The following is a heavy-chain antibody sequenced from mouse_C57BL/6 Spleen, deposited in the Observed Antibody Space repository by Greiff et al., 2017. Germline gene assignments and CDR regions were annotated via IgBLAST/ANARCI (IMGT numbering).Heavy chain of an antibody. V-gene: IGHV5-17*01. CDR3: ARDWDDYFDY. Sequence: EVQLVESGGGLVKPGGSLKLSCAASGFTFSDYGMHWVRQAPEKGLEWVAYISSGSSTIYYADTVKGRFTIARDNAKNTLFLQMTSLRSEDTAMYYCARDWDDYFDYWGQGTTLTVSS. CDR2: ISSGSSTI. J-gene: IGHJ2*01. CDR1: GFTFSDYG. D-gene: IGHD4-1*01.